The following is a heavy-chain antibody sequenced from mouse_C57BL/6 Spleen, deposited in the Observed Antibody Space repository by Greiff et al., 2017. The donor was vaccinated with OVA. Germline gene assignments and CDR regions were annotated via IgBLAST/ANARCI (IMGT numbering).Heavy chain of an antibody. Sequence: VQLQQPGAELVMPGASVKLSCKASGYTFTSYWMHWVKQRPGQGLEWIGEIDPSDSYTNYNQKFKGKSTLTVDKSSSTAYMQLSSLTSEDSAVYYCALSNYFDYWGQGTTLTVSS. CDR1: GYTFTSYW. CDR3: ALSNYFDY. CDR2: IDPSDSYT. D-gene: IGHD1-1*01. J-gene: IGHJ2*01. V-gene: IGHV1-69*01.